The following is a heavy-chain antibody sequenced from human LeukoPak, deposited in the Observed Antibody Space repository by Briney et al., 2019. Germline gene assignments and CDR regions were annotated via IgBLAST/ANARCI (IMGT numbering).Heavy chain of an antibody. D-gene: IGHD4/OR15-4a*01. J-gene: IGHJ4*02. CDR1: GGTFSSYA. V-gene: IGHV1-69*05. Sequence: ASVKVSCKASGGTFSSYAIGWVRQAPGQGLEWMGGIIPIFGTANYAQKFQGRVTITTDESTSTAYMELSSLRSEDTAVYYCARAHLRYGADKSAFDYWGQGTLVTVSS. CDR3: ARAHLRYGADKSAFDY. CDR2: IIPIFGTA.